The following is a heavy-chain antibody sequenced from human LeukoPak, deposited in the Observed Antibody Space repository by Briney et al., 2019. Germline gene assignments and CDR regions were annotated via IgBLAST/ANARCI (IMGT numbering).Heavy chain of an antibody. Sequence: PGEALILACAVSGFTVSSTYMSSGRQAPGKVLEWVSAIFTGSSADYAEYVNGRFTISRANSRNTLNIQMNSMRAEDTAVYYCAKQQARPYSSGWEPLEYWGQGTRVTVSS. J-gene: IGHJ4*02. CDR1: GFTVSSTY. CDR2: IFTGSSA. D-gene: IGHD6-19*01. CDR3: AKQQARPYSSGWEPLEY. V-gene: IGHV3-66*04.